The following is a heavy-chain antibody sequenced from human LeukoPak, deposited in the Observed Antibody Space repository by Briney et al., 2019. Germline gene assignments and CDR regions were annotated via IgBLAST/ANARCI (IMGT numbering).Heavy chain of an antibody. CDR3: ARDHPVRGVMIPFDY. CDR2: INSDGSST. D-gene: IGHD3-10*01. CDR1: GFTFTSYC. Sequence: GGSLRLSCAASGFTFTSYCMHWVRQPPGKGLVWVSGINSDGSSTRYADSVKGRFTISRDNAKNTLYLQMNSLRAEDTAVYFCARDHPVRGVMIPFDYWGQGTRVTVSS. J-gene: IGHJ4*02. V-gene: IGHV3-74*01.